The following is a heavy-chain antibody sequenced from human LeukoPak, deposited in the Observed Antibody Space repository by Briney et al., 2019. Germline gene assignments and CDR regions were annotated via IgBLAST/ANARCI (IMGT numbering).Heavy chain of an antibody. CDR1: GFTFSSYA. Sequence: GGSLRLSCAASGFTFSSYAMSWVRQAPGKGLEWVSAISGSGGSTYYADSVKGRFTISRDNSKNTLYLQMNSLRAEDTAVYYCARGDSSGWATHFDYWGQGTLVTVSS. V-gene: IGHV3-23*01. CDR3: ARGDSSGWATHFDY. D-gene: IGHD6-19*01. J-gene: IGHJ4*02. CDR2: ISGSGGST.